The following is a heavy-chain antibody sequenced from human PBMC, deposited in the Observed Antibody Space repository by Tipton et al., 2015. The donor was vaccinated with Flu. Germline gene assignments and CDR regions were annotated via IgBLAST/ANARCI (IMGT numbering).Heavy chain of an antibody. CDR1: GGPISSYY. Sequence: TLSLTCTVSGGPISSYYWSWIRQPPGKGLEWIGYIYYSGSTNYNPSLKSRVTISVDTSKNQFSLKLSSVTAADTAVYYCARDPSYCGGDCYGGWFDPWGQGTLVTVSS. CDR3: ARDPSYCGGDCYGGWFDP. V-gene: IGHV4-59*01. J-gene: IGHJ5*02. D-gene: IGHD2-21*02. CDR2: IYYSGST.